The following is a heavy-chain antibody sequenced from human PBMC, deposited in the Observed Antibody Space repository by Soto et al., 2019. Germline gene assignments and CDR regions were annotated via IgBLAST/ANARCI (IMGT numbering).Heavy chain of an antibody. CDR2: IKQDGSEK. D-gene: IGHD3-16*02. V-gene: IGHV3-7*04. CDR3: ARAKLGYYDYVWGSYRPDYYYYGMDV. Sequence: PGGSLRLSCAASGFTFSSYWMSWVRQAPGKGLEWVANIKQDGSEKYYVDSVKGRFTISRDNAKNSLYLQMNSLRAEDTAVYYCARAKLGYYDYVWGSYRPDYYYYGMDVWGQGTTVTVSS. J-gene: IGHJ6*02. CDR1: GFTFSSYW.